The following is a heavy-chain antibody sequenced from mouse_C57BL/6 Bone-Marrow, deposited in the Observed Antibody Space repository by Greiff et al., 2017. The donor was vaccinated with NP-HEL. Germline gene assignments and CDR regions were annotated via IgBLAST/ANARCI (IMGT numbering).Heavy chain of an antibody. CDR1: GYAFSNSW. V-gene: IGHV1-82*01. J-gene: IGHJ4*01. Sequence: QVQLQQSGPELVKPGASVKISCKASGYAFSNSWMNWVKQRPGRGLELIGRIYPGDGDTNYNGKFKGKATLTADKYSSPAYMQLSGLTSEDSSVYFWSRDPGYAMDYWGQGTSVTVSS. CDR3: SRDPGYAMDY. CDR2: IYPGDGDT.